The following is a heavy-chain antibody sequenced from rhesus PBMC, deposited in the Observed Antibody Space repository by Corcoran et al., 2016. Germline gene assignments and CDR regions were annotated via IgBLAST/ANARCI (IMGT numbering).Heavy chain of an antibody. J-gene: IGHJ4*01. Sequence: EVQLVETGGGLVQPGGSLKLSCAASGFTFRRFCFSWVRQAPGKGIKWVSAINKGGGSTYYADSVKGRFTNSRNNSKNTLSLQMNSLRAEDTAVYYCAKESRGNYDSGYWGYWGQGVLVTVSS. D-gene: IGHD3-28*01. CDR2: INKGGGST. CDR3: AKESRGNYDSGYWGY. V-gene: IGHV3S5*01. CDR1: GFTFRRFC.